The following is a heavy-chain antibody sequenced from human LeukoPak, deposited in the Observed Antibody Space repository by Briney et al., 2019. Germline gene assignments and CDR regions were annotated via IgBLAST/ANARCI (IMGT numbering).Heavy chain of an antibody. Sequence: PGGSLRLSCAASGFTFSSYSMNWVRQAPGKGLEWVPSISGSSSYIYYADSLKGRFTISRDNAKNSLYLQMNSLRAEDTAVYYCARGVGIVGATRDYLDYWGQGTLVTVSS. J-gene: IGHJ4*02. CDR1: GFTFSSYS. V-gene: IGHV3-21*01. CDR3: ARGVGIVGATRDYLDY. D-gene: IGHD1-26*01. CDR2: ISGSSSYI.